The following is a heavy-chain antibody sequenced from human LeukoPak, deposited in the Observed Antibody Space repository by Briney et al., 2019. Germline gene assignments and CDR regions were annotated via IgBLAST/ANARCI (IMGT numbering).Heavy chain of an antibody. V-gene: IGHV4-31*03. CDR3: ARDQFGGSGSYFLFDY. CDR1: GGSISSGGYY. Sequence: SQTLSLTCTVSGGSISSGGYYWSWIRQHPGKGLEWIGYIYYSGSTYYNPPLKSRVTISVDTSKNQFSLKLSSVTAADTAVYYCARDQFGGSGSYFLFDYWGQGTLVTVSS. D-gene: IGHD3-10*01. CDR2: IYYSGST. J-gene: IGHJ4*02.